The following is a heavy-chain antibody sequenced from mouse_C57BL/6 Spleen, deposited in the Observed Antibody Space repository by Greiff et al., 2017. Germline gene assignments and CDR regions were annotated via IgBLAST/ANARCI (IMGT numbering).Heavy chain of an antibody. J-gene: IGHJ1*03. CDR1: GYAFTNYL. V-gene: IGHV1-54*01. CDR3: AREVGDFDG. Sequence: VQLQQSGAELVRPGASVKVSCKASGYAFTNYLIGWVKQRPGQGLEWIGVINPGSGSTYYNEKFKGKATLTADKSSSTAYMQLRSLTSEDSAVYFCAREVGDFDGWGTGTTVTVSS. CDR2: INPGSGST.